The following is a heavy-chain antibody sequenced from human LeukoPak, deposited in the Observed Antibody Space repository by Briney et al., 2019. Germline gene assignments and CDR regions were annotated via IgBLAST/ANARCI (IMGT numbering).Heavy chain of an antibody. CDR3: TTRIVGTPRFDY. J-gene: IGHJ4*02. Sequence: PGGSLRLSCAASGFTFSNAWMSWVRQAPGKGLEWVGRIKSKTDGGTTDYAAPVEGRFTISRDDSKNTLSLQMKSLKTEDTAVYYCTTRIVGTPRFDYWGQGTLVTVSS. CDR2: IKSKTDGGTT. CDR1: GFTFSNAW. D-gene: IGHD1-26*01. V-gene: IGHV3-15*01.